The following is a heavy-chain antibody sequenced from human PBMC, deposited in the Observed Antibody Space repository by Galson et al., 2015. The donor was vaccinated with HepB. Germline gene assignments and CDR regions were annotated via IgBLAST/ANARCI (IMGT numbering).Heavy chain of an antibody. Sequence: SLRLSCAASGFTFSSYGMHWVRQAPGKGLEWVAVISYDGSNKYYADSVKGRFTISRDNSKNTLYLQMNSLRAEDTAVYYCAAGIAVARLDAWGQGTTVTVSS. CDR1: GFTFSSYG. CDR3: AAGIAVARLDA. J-gene: IGHJ6*02. V-gene: IGHV3-30*03. CDR2: ISYDGSNK. D-gene: IGHD6-19*01.